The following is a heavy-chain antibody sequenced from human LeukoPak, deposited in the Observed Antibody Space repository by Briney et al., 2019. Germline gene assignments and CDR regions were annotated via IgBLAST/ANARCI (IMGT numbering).Heavy chain of an antibody. Sequence: GGSLRLSCAASGFTFSNYWMHWVRQAPGKGLVWVSRINSDGSITYADSVKGRFTISRDNAEKTLYLQLNSLRAEDTAVYYCARGKDGVWAFDIWGQGTLVTVSS. CDR3: ARGKDGVWAFDI. D-gene: IGHD3-16*01. V-gene: IGHV3-74*01. CDR1: GFTFSNYW. J-gene: IGHJ3*02. CDR2: INSDGSIT.